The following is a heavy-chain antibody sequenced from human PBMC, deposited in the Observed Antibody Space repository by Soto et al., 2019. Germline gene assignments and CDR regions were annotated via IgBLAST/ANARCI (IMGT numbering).Heavy chain of an antibody. Sequence: ASVEVSLKDSGFAFAGYYMQWLRQAPGQELEWMGWINPKNGGTKYAQKFEGRVAMTRDTSISTVYLELTRLRSDDTVVFYCARGPASGSFDIWGQGTMVTVSS. CDR2: INPKNGGT. V-gene: IGHV1-2*02. J-gene: IGHJ3*02. CDR3: ARGPASGSFDI. CDR1: GFAFAGYY.